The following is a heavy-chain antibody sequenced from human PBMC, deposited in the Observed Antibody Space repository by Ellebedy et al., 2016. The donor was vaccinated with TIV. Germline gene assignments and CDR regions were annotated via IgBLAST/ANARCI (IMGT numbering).Heavy chain of an antibody. Sequence: GGSLRLXXAASGFTFSSYSMNWVRQAPGKGLEWVSYISSSSSTIYYADSVKGRFTISRGNAKNSLYLQMNSLRDEDTAVYYCAARYYDFWSGYIHGMDVWGQGTTVTVSS. J-gene: IGHJ6*02. V-gene: IGHV3-48*02. CDR3: AARYYDFWSGYIHGMDV. D-gene: IGHD3-3*01. CDR1: GFTFSSYS. CDR2: ISSSSSTI.